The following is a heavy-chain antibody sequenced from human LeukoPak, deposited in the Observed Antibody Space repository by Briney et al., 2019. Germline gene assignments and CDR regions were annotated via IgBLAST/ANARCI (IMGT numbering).Heavy chain of an antibody. D-gene: IGHD2-2*01. V-gene: IGHV1-46*01. J-gene: IGHJ4*02. CDR3: ARDYRNSNSCYGFFDY. Sequence: GASVKVSCKASGYTFTTYYIHWVRQAPGQGLAWMGIINPNGDSTNYAQKFQDRVTVTSDTSTSTIYMELSSLRSEDTAVYYCARDYRNSNSCYGFFDYWGQGTLVTVSS. CDR2: INPNGDST. CDR1: GYTFTTYY.